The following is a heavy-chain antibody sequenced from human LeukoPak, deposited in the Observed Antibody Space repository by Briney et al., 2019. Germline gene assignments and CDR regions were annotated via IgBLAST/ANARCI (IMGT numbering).Heavy chain of an antibody. J-gene: IGHJ4*02. CDR1: GGTFSSYA. CDR2: IIPIFGAA. CDR3: ARPLRPMITFGEYDY. Sequence: SVKVSCKASGGTFSSYAISWVRQAPGQGLEWMGGIIPIFGAANYAQKFQGRVTITADESTSTAYMELSSLRSEDTAVYYCARPLRPMITFGEYDYWGQGTLVTVSS. V-gene: IGHV1-69*13. D-gene: IGHD3-16*01.